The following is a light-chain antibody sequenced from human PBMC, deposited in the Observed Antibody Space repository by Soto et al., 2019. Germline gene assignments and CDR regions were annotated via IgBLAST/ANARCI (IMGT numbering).Light chain of an antibody. CDR3: QQYGSSPPEA. Sequence: EIVLTQSPGTLSLSPGERATLSCRTSQSVSNSYLAWYQQKPGQAPRLLIYGASSRATGIPDRFSGSGSGTAFTLTISRLEPEDFAVDYCQQYGSSPPEAFGQGTKVEIK. CDR1: QSVSNSY. J-gene: IGKJ1*01. V-gene: IGKV3-20*01. CDR2: GAS.